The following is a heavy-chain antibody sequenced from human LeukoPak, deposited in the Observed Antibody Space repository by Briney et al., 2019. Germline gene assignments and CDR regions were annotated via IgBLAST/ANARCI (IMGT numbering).Heavy chain of an antibody. CDR3: ARGGYSGYGHAFDI. D-gene: IGHD5-12*01. V-gene: IGHV4-59*01. CDR2: IYYSGST. CDR1: GGSISSYY. J-gene: IGHJ3*02. Sequence: SETLSLTCTVSGGSISSYYWSWIRQPPGKGLEWIGYIYYSGSTNYNPSLKSRVTISVDTSKNQFSLKLSSVTAADTAVYYCARGGYSGYGHAFDIWGQGTMVTVSP.